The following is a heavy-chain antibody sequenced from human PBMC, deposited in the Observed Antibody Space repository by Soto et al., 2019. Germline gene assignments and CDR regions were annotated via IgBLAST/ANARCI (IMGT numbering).Heavy chain of an antibody. V-gene: IGHV4-59*08. CDR1: GGSISSYY. CDR2: IYYSGST. CDR3: ATQTYSSSWYLYFDY. J-gene: IGHJ4*02. Sequence: SETLSLTCTVSGGSISSYYWSWIRQPPGKGLEWIGYIYYSGSTNYNPSLKSRVTISVDTSKNQFSLKLSSVTAADTAVYYCATQTYSSSWYLYFDYWGQGTLVTVSS. D-gene: IGHD6-13*01.